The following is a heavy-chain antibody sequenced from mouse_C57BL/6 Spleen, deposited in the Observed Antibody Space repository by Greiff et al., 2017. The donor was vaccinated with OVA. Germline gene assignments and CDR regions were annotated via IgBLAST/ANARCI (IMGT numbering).Heavy chain of an antibody. CDR3: AIYGNPHYYAMDY. CDR1: GYSFTDYN. J-gene: IGHJ4*01. CDR2: IHPNYGTT. V-gene: IGHV1-39*01. Sequence: EVQLQQSGPVLVKSGASVKISCKASGYSFTDYNMNWVKQSNGKSLEWIGVIHPNYGTTSYNQKFKGKATLTVDQSSSTAYMQLNSLTSADSAVYYCAIYGNPHYYAMDYWGQGTSVTVSS. D-gene: IGHD2-1*01.